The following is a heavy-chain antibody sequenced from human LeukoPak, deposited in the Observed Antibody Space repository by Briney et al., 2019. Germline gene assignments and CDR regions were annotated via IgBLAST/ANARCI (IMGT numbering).Heavy chain of an antibody. J-gene: IGHJ4*02. CDR1: GFTFSSYW. Sequence: GGSLRLSCAASGFTFSSYWMHWVRQAPGKGLVWVSRINSDGSSTSYADSVKGRFTISRDNTKNTLYLQMNSLRAEDTAVYYCARAPTLYGSGPVLDYWGQGTLVTVSS. CDR3: ARAPTLYGSGPVLDY. CDR2: INSDGSST. V-gene: IGHV3-74*01. D-gene: IGHD3-10*01.